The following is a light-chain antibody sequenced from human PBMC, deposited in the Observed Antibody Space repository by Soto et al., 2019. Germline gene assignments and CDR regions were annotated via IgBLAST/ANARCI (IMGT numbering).Light chain of an antibody. V-gene: IGKV1-39*01. CDR1: QSISNY. CDR3: QQSYNTPLT. J-gene: IGKJ4*01. CDR2: AAS. Sequence: DIQMTQSPSSLSASVGDRVTITRRASQSISNYLNWFQQRPGKAPKLLIFAASSLQSGVPSRFSGSGSGTDFSLAINSLQPEDFTKYYCQQSYNTPLTFGGGTTVEIK.